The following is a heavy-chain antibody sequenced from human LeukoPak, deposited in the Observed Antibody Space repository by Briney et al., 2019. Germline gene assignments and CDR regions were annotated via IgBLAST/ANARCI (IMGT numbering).Heavy chain of an antibody. Sequence: ASVKVSCKASGYTFTGYYMHWVRQAPGQGLEWMGRINPNSGGTNYAQKFQGRVTMTRDTSISTAYMELSRLRSDDTAVYYCARDRIAAAGFSHYYYMDVWGKGTTVTVSS. CDR3: ARDRIAAAGFSHYYYMDV. V-gene: IGHV1-2*06. J-gene: IGHJ6*03. D-gene: IGHD6-13*01. CDR1: GYTFTGYY. CDR2: INPNSGGT.